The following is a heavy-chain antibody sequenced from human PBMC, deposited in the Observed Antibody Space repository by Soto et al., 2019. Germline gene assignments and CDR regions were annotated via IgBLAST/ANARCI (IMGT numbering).Heavy chain of an antibody. V-gene: IGHV4-61*01. Sequence: SETLSLTCTVSGGSVNSDNFYWSWIRQPPGRGLEWIGYIYYTGSTNYNPSLKSRVTISIDTSRNQFSLKLSSVTAADTAVYYCAREFSNSPEAFDSWGQGSRVTVPS. CDR3: AREFSNSPEAFDS. CDR2: IYYTGST. J-gene: IGHJ4*02. D-gene: IGHD6-6*01. CDR1: GGSVNSDNFY.